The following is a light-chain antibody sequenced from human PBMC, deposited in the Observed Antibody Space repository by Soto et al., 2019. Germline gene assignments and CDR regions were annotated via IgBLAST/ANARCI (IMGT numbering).Light chain of an antibody. CDR1: QGISTY. V-gene: IGKV1-39*01. J-gene: IGKJ1*01. CDR3: QQSYSTTLT. Sequence: IQVIEAPSSLSGSVRDRVTITCGASQGISTYLNWYQQQPGIAPKLLIYTASTLQSGVPSRFSGSVSGTDATLTISSLKKEDGATYYCQQSYSTTLTFSQGTKVDIK. CDR2: TAS.